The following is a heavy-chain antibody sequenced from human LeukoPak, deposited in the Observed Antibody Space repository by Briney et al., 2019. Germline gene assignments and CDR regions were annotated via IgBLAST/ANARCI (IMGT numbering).Heavy chain of an antibody. CDR3: AKGPRRSPYLYFGDFAFDI. D-gene: IGHD3-10*01. CDR1: GFTFSSYW. J-gene: IGHJ3*02. V-gene: IGHV3-7*03. CDR2: IKQDGSEK. Sequence: GGSLRLSCAASGFTFSSYWMSWVRQAPGKGLEWVANIKQDGSEKYYVDSVKGRFTIPRDNAKNSLYLQMNSLRAEDTALYYCAKGPRRSPYLYFGDFAFDIWGQGTMVTVSS.